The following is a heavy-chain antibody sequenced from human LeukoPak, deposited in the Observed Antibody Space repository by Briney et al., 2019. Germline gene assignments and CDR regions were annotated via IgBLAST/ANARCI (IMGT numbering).Heavy chain of an antibody. CDR2: VGGSGGNT. CDR1: GFTFSTYA. D-gene: IGHD1-26*01. CDR3: AKGVGANYYYYMDV. Sequence: GGSLRLSCAASGFTFSTYAMNWVRQAPGKGLEWVSGVGGSGGNTYYADSVKGRFTISRDNSKNTLYLQMNSLRVEDTAVYYCAKGVGANYYYYMDVWGKGTTVTV. J-gene: IGHJ6*03. V-gene: IGHV3-23*01.